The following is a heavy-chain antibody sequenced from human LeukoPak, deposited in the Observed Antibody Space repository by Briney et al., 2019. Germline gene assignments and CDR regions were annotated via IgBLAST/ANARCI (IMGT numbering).Heavy chain of an antibody. CDR3: AKDRRITMIVVVPEFDY. V-gene: IGHV3-30*02. J-gene: IGHJ4*02. D-gene: IGHD3-22*01. CDR1: GFTFSSYG. CDR2: IRYDGSNK. Sequence: GGSLRLSCAASGFTFSSYGMHWVRQAPGKGLEWVAFIRYDGSNKYYADSVKGRFTISRDNSKNTLYLQMNSLRAEDTAVYYCAKDRRITMIVVVPEFDYWGQGTLVTASS.